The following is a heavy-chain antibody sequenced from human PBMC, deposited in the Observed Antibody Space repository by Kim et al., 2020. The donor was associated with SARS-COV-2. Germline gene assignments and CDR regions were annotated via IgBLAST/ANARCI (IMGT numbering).Heavy chain of an antibody. CDR2: INHSEST. Sequence: SETLSLTCAVYGGSFSGYYWSWIRQPPGKGLEWIGEINHSESTNYNPSLKSRVTISVDTSKNQFSLKLTSVTAADTAVYYCARGLLRGVIIRWFDPWGQGILVTVSS. D-gene: IGHD3-10*01. V-gene: IGHV4-34*01. J-gene: IGHJ5*02. CDR1: GGSFSGYY. CDR3: ARGLLRGVIIRWFDP.